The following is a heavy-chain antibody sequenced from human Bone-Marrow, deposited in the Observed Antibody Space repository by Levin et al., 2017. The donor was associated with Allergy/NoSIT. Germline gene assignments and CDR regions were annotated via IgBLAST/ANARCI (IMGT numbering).Heavy chain of an antibody. Sequence: SETLSLTCTVSGGSISSGGYYWSWIRQHPGKGLEWIGYIYYSGSTYYNPSLKSRVTISVDTSKNQFSLKLSSVTAADTAVYYCAGAYTIAAQRWFDPWGQGTLVTVSS. CDR1: GGSISSGGYY. V-gene: IGHV4-31*03. CDR2: IYYSGST. D-gene: IGHD6-13*01. CDR3: AGAYTIAAQRWFDP. J-gene: IGHJ5*02.